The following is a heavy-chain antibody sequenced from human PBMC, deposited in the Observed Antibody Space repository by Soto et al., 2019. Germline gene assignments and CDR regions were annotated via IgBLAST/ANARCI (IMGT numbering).Heavy chain of an antibody. Sequence: GGSLRLSCAASGFTFSSYAMSWVRQAPGKGLEWVAVIWDDGSNKYYADSVKGRFTISRDNSKNTLYLQMNSLRAEDTAVYYCARDPSHTYYYDSSGYPTDWGQGTLVTVSS. V-gene: IGHV3-33*08. J-gene: IGHJ4*02. CDR3: ARDPSHTYYYDSSGYPTD. CDR1: GFTFSSYA. D-gene: IGHD3-22*01. CDR2: IWDDGSNK.